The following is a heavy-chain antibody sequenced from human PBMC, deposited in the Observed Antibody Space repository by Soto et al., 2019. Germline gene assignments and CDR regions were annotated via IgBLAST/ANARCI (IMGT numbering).Heavy chain of an antibody. V-gene: IGHV1-69*06. CDR1: GGTFGSDA. J-gene: IGHJ5*02. CDR2: IIPIFGTT. Sequence: SVKVYCKASGGTFGSDAITWVRQAPGQGLEWVGRIIPIFGTTNYAQNLQGRVTISADKSTLTSYMELHSLTSDDTALYYCARDRTDSGYYTNWLDPWGQGTQVTVSS. D-gene: IGHD3-22*01. CDR3: ARDRTDSGYYTNWLDP.